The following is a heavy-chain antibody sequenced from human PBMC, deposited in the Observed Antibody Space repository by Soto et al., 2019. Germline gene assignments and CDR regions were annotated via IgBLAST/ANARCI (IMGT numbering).Heavy chain of an antibody. CDR3: VRGVDSSFDS. Sequence: SQPLSLTCVISWDSVSINRAAWNWVRQSQSRGLEWLGRTYYRSKWKNDYAVSVNSRITINPDTSKNQLSLRLNSVTPEDTAVYYCVRGVDSSFDSWGQGTLDTVSS. CDR2: TYYRSKWKN. V-gene: IGHV6-1*01. CDR1: WDSVSINRAA. D-gene: IGHD6-13*01. J-gene: IGHJ4*02.